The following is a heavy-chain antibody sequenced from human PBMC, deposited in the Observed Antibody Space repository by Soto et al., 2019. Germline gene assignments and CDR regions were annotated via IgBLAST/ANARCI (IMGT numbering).Heavy chain of an antibody. Sequence: GASVKVSCKTSEYTFTDNYIYWIRQAPGQGLEWMGWLDPNSGATDFAQRFQGRVTLTSDTSISTAYMELNRLTSDDTAVYYCARLMMHYYDSSGYYHFDYWGQGTLVTVSS. CDR2: LDPNSGAT. V-gene: IGHV1-2*02. CDR3: ARLMMHYYDSSGYYHFDY. CDR1: EYTFTDNY. D-gene: IGHD3-22*01. J-gene: IGHJ4*02.